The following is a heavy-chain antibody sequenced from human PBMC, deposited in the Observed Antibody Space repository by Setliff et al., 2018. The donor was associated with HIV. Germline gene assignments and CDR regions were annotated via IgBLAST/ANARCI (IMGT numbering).Heavy chain of an antibody. CDR3: ARWHSYYDFWSGYYRYYMDV. J-gene: IGHJ6*03. CDR1: GYIFTTNY. D-gene: IGHD3-3*01. CDR2: INPSGGST. V-gene: IGHV1-46*01. Sequence: ASVKVSCKASGYIFTTNYIHWVRQAPGQGLEWMGIINPSGGSTSYAQKFQGRVTMTRDTSTSTVYMELSSLRSEDTAVYYCARWHSYYDFWSGYYRYYMDVWGKGTTVTVSS.